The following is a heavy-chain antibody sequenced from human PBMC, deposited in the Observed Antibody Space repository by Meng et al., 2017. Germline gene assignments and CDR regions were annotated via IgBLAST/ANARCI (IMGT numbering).Heavy chain of an antibody. CDR1: GGSISSSSYY. CDR3: ARNRGDGYNYVYFDY. D-gene: IGHD5-24*01. J-gene: IGHJ4*02. V-gene: IGHV4-39*07. Sequence: SETLSLTCTVSGGSISSSSYYWGWIRQPPGKGLEWIGSIYYSGSTYYNPSLKSRVTISVDTSKNQFSLKLSSVTAADTAVYYCARNRGDGYNYVYFDYWGQGTLVTVSS. CDR2: IYYSGST.